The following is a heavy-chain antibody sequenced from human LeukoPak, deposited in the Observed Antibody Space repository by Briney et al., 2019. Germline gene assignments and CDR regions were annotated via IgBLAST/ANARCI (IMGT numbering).Heavy chain of an antibody. CDR1: LYTLTRYY. J-gene: IGHJ4*02. Sequence: ASPKVSPKASLYTLTRYYMHWVRQAPGQGVGWMGIIKPSGGSTSSAQKFQGRVTMTRDTSKSTVYMELSSLKSEDTAVYFCARGPYTVTTLFDYWGQGTLVTVSS. CDR2: IKPSGGST. D-gene: IGHD4-17*01. V-gene: IGHV1-46*01. CDR3: ARGPYTVTTLFDY.